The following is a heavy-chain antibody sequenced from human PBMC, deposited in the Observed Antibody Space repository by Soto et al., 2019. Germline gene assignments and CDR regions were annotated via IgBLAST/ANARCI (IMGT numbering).Heavy chain of an antibody. D-gene: IGHD4-17*01. J-gene: IGHJ5*02. Sequence: EVQLVESGGGLVQPGGSLRLSCAASGFTFSSFWMHWVRQAPGKGLEWVSRASPDGTSTSYADSVKGRFTISSDNAKNTLCMQMNSLRAEATAVYYCTRHGYGDYFLFDPWGHGTLVTVSA. CDR1: GFTFSSFW. CDR2: ASPDGTST. V-gene: IGHV3-74*01. CDR3: TRHGYGDYFLFDP.